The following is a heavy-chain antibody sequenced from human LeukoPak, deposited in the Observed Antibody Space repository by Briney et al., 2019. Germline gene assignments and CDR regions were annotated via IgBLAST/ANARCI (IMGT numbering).Heavy chain of an antibody. D-gene: IGHD3-10*01. CDR2: INSDGSST. CDR3: ARESGFSAMDV. CDR1: GFTFSSYW. J-gene: IGHJ6*03. V-gene: IGHV3-74*01. Sequence: PAGGSLRLSCAASGFTFSSYWMHWVRQAPGKGLVWVSRINSDGSSTSYADSVKGRFTISRDNAKNTLHLQMNSLRAEDTAVYYCARESGFSAMDVWGKGTTVTVSS.